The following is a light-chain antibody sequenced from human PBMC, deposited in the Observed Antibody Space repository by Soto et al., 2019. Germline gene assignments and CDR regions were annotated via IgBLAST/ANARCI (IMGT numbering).Light chain of an antibody. CDR2: DVS. Sequence: QSVLTQPASVSGSPGQSITISCTGTSSDVGGYNYVSWYQQHPGKAPKLMIYDVSNRPSGVSNRFSGSKSGNTASLTISGLQAEDEDDYYCTSSTSSSYYVFGTGTKLTVL. J-gene: IGLJ1*01. CDR3: TSSTSSSYYV. V-gene: IGLV2-14*01. CDR1: SSDVGGYNY.